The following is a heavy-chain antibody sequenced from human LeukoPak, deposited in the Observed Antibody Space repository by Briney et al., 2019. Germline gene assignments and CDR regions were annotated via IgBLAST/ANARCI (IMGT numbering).Heavy chain of an antibody. Sequence: ASVKVSCKASGYTFTGYYMHWVRQAPGQGLEWMGWINPNSGGTNYAQKFQGRVTMTRDTSISTAYMELSRLRSDDTAVYYCARGRSPGVALSHPDYWGQGTLVTVSS. CDR1: GYTFTGYY. CDR3: ARGRSPGVALSHPDY. V-gene: IGHV1-2*02. J-gene: IGHJ4*02. D-gene: IGHD3-3*01. CDR2: INPNSGGT.